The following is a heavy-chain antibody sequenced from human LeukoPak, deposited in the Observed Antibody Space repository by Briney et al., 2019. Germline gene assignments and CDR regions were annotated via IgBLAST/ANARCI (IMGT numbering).Heavy chain of an antibody. V-gene: IGHV4-39*07. J-gene: IGHJ4*02. CDR2: IYHSGST. CDR3: ATFTYYYGSGSYFSFDY. Sequence: SETLSLTCTVSGGSISSSSYYWGWIRQPPGKGLEWIGSIYHSGSTYYNPSLKSRVTISVDTSKNQFSLKLSSVTAADTAVYYCATFTYYYGSGSYFSFDYWGQGTLVTVSS. D-gene: IGHD3-10*01. CDR1: GGSISSSSYY.